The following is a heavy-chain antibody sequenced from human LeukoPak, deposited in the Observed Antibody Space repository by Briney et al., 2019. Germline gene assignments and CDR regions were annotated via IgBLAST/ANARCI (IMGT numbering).Heavy chain of an antibody. CDR1: GFTFSSYA. Sequence: GSLRLSCAASGFTFSSYAMSWVRQAPGKGLEWVSAISGSGGSTYYADSVKGRFTISRDNSKNTLYLQMNSLRAEDTAVYYCAKGPSSSGWRYYFDYWGQGTLVTVSS. D-gene: IGHD6-19*01. CDR3: AKGPSSSGWRYYFDY. J-gene: IGHJ4*02. V-gene: IGHV3-23*01. CDR2: ISGSGGST.